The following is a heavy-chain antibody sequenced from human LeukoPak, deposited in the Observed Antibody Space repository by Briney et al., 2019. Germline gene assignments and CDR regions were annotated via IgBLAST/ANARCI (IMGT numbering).Heavy chain of an antibody. J-gene: IGHJ4*02. CDR1: GFTFSSYS. D-gene: IGHD2-15*01. CDR2: ISSSSSYI. Sequence: GGSLRLSCAASGFTFSSYSMNWVRQAPGKGLEWVSSISSSSSYIYYADSVKGRLTISRDNAKNSLYLQMNSLRAEDTAVYYCARTYCSGGSCHPRGYYFDYWGQGTLVTVSS. CDR3: ARTYCSGGSCHPRGYYFDY. V-gene: IGHV3-21*01.